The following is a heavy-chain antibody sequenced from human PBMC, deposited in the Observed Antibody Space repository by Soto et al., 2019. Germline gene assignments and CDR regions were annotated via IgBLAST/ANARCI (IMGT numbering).Heavy chain of an antibody. CDR3: ARGVRNNYGADV. CDR1: GFTFSSYW. D-gene: IGHD1-1*01. Sequence: EVQLVESGGGLVQPGGSLRLSYAASGFTFSSYWMHWVRQAPGQGLVWVSRLNTDGSTTNYADSVKGRFTISRDNAKNTLYLQMNSLRAEDTAVYYCARGVRNNYGADVWGQGTTVTVSS. V-gene: IGHV3-74*01. J-gene: IGHJ6*02. CDR2: LNTDGSTT.